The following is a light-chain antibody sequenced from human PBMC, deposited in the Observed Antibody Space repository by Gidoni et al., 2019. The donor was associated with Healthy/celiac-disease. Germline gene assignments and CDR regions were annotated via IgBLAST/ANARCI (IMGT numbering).Light chain of an antibody. Sequence: DIQMTQSPSSLSASVGDRVTITCRASQSISSYLNWYQQKPGKAPKLLISAASSLRSGVPSRFSGSGSGTDFSLTISSLQPEDFATFYCQQSYITPHTFGQGTKLEIK. J-gene: IGKJ2*01. CDR3: QQSYITPHT. CDR2: AAS. V-gene: IGKV1-39*01. CDR1: QSISSY.